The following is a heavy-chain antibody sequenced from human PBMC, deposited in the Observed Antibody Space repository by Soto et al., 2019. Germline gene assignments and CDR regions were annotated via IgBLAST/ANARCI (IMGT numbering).Heavy chain of an antibody. CDR2: IYAGGST. J-gene: IGHJ4*02. CDR1: GFTVITNY. V-gene: IGHV3-66*01. Sequence: EVQMVESGGGLVQPGGSLRLSCAVSGFTVITNYISWVRQAPGKGLEWVSAIYAGGSTYYTDSVKGRFASSRDNSKDTLYLQMNSLRVEHTAVYYCARKKSIVGATGYFDYWGQGPLVIVSS. CDR3: ARKKSIVGATGYFDY. D-gene: IGHD1-26*01.